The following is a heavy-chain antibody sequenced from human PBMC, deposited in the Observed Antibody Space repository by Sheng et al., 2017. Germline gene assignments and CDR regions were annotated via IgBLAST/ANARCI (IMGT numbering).Heavy chain of an antibody. CDR3: ASLPPQFLASLDY. J-gene: IGHJ4*03. V-gene: IGHV3-74*01. Sequence: EVQLVESGGRLSSAWGGPLRLSCAASGFTFSSYWMHWVRQAPGKGLVWVSRINSDGSSTSYADSVKGRFTISRDNAKNTLYLQMNSLRAEDTAVYYCASLPPQFLASLDYVGHGNLVHRLL. CDR2: INSDGSST. D-gene: IGHD2-21*01. CDR1: GFTFSSYW.